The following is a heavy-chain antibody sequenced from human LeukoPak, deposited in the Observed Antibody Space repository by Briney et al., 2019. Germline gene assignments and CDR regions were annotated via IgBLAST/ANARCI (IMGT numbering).Heavy chain of an antibody. CDR3: ARHLAAAGRDYYYYMDV. Sequence: ASVKVSCKASGYTFTGYYIHWVRQAPGQGLEWMGWINPNSGGTNYAQKFQGRVTMTRDTSISTAYMELSRLRSDDTAVYYCARHLAAAGRDYYYYMDVWGKGTTVTVSS. D-gene: IGHD6-13*01. CDR2: INPNSGGT. V-gene: IGHV1-2*02. J-gene: IGHJ6*03. CDR1: GYTFTGYY.